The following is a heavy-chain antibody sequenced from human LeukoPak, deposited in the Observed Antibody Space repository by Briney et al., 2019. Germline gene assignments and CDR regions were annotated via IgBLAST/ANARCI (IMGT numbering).Heavy chain of an antibody. CDR2: IYPGDSNT. CDR1: GYYFATYW. Sequence: KPGESLEISCQASGYYFATYWIGWVRQVPGKGLEWMAIIYPGDSNTKYNPSFQGQVTISADKSINTAYLHWSSLRASDTAMYYCARLPKIYYNDSRNYCDSWGQGTLVTVSS. J-gene: IGHJ4*02. D-gene: IGHD3-22*01. CDR3: ARLPKIYYNDSRNYCDS. V-gene: IGHV5-51*01.